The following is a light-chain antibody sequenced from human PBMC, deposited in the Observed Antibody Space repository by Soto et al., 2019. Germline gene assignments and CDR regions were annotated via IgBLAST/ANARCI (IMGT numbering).Light chain of an antibody. CDR3: QKYNSAPWT. Sequence: DIQMTQSPSSLSASVGDRVTITCRASQDISNSLAWYQQKAGKVPKLLIYAASTLQSGVPSRFSGSGSGTDFTLTIIRLQPEDVATYYSQKYNSAPWTFGQGTKVEIK. J-gene: IGKJ1*01. V-gene: IGKV1-27*01. CDR2: AAS. CDR1: QDISNS.